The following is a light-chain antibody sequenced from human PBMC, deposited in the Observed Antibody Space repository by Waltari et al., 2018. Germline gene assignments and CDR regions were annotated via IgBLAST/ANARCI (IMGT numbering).Light chain of an antibody. CDR3: QQYYNAPLT. J-gene: IGKJ4*01. Sequence: DIVMTKSPDSLAVSLGERATLNCKSSQSILYRSSNRNALAWYQQKPGQPPKLLFFWAATRESGAPDRFSVSGSGTDFTLTISSLQAEDVAVYYCQQYYNAPLTFGGGTKVEIK. CDR1: QSILYRSSNRNA. CDR2: WAA. V-gene: IGKV4-1*01.